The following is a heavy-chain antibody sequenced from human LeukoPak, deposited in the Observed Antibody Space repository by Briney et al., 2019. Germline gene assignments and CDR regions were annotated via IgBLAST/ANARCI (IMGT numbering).Heavy chain of an antibody. J-gene: IGHJ6*03. CDR1: GYTFISYD. Sequence: ASVKVSCKASGYTFISYDINWVRQATGQGLEWVGWMNPDSGNTGYAQKFQGRVTMTRNTSISTAYMELSSLRSEDTAVYYCAREYGDYSRPFYYYYMDVWGKGTTVTISS. D-gene: IGHD4-17*01. V-gene: IGHV1-8*01. CDR3: AREYGDYSRPFYYYYMDV. CDR2: MNPDSGNT.